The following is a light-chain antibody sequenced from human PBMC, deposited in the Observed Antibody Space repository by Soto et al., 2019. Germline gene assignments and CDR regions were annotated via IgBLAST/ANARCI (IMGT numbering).Light chain of an antibody. J-gene: IGLJ2*01. CDR1: SSNIGAGYD. CDR3: QSYDSSLSGVV. V-gene: IGLV1-40*01. Sequence: QSVLTQPPSVSGAPGQRVTISCTGSSSNIGAGYDVHWYQQFPGTAPKLLIYGNSNRHSGVPDRFSGSKSGTSASLAITGLQAEDEADYYCQSYDSSLSGVVFGGGTKLTVL. CDR2: GNS.